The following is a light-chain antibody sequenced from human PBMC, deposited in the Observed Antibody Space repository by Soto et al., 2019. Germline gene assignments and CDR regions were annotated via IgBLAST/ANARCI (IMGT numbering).Light chain of an antibody. CDR2: GDN. Sequence: QSVLTQTPSVSGAPGQKITMSCTGSSSNIGAGYDVHWYQQVPGAAPRLLIYGDNSRPSGVPDRFSASKSGASASLANNGLQGEDEANYYCQSYDTSLSGVIFGGGTKLTVL. CDR1: SSNIGAGYD. CDR3: QSYDTSLSGVI. V-gene: IGLV1-40*01. J-gene: IGLJ2*01.